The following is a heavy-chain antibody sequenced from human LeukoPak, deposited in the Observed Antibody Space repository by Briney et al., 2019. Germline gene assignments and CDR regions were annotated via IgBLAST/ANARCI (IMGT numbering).Heavy chain of an antibody. D-gene: IGHD3-10*01. J-gene: IGHJ4*02. CDR1: GFTFRSYA. CDR3: ASYYGSGSYYFDY. Sequence: GSLRLSCAASGFTFRSYAMSWVRQAPGKGVEWVSAISGSGGSTYYADSVKGRFTISRDNSKNTLYLQMNSLRAEDTAVYYCASYYGSGSYYFDYWGQGTLVTVSS. CDR2: ISGSGGST. V-gene: IGHV3-23*01.